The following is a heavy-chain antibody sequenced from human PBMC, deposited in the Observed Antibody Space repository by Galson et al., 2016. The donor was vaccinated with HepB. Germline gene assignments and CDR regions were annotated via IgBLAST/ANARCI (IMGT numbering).Heavy chain of an antibody. V-gene: IGHV3-21*01. J-gene: IGHJ6*02. CDR3: ARAERLLRFLEWPNYYYGMDV. Sequence: SLRLSCAASGFTFSSYSMNWVRQAPGKGLEWVSSISSSSSYIYYADSVKGRFTISRDNAQNSLYLQMNSLRAEDTAVYYCARAERLLRFLEWPNYYYGMDVWGQGTTVTVSS. CDR1: GFTFSSYS. CDR2: ISSSSSYI. D-gene: IGHD3-3*01.